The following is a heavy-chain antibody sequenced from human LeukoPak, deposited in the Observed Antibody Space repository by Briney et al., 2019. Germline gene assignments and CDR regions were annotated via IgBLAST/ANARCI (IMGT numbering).Heavy chain of an antibody. D-gene: IGHD4-11*01. Sequence: GGSLRLSCAASGITFSSYEMNWVRQAPGKGLEWVSYISSSGSTIYYADSVKGRFTISRDNAKNSLYLQMNSLRAEDTAVYYCARSADYLHDAFDIWGQGTMVAVSS. J-gene: IGHJ3*02. CDR2: ISSSGSTI. CDR1: GITFSSYE. V-gene: IGHV3-48*03. CDR3: ARSADYLHDAFDI.